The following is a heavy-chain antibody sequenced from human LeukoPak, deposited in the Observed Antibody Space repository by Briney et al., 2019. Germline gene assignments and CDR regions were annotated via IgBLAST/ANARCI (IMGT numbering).Heavy chain of an antibody. Sequence: GGSLRLSCAASGFTFSSYSMNWVRQAPGKGLEWVSSISSSSSYIYYADSVKGRFTISRDNAKNSLYLQMNSLRAEDTAVYYCARHPGDFTGIVNYYYMDVWGKGTTVTVSS. CDR1: GFTFSSYS. D-gene: IGHD1-26*01. CDR3: ARHPGDFTGIVNYYYMDV. V-gene: IGHV3-21*01. J-gene: IGHJ6*03. CDR2: ISSSSSYI.